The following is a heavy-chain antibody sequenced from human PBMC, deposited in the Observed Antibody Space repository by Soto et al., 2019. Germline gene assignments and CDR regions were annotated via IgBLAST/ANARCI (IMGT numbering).Heavy chain of an antibody. CDR2: IYHGGYT. CDR1: GGSISSGGYS. D-gene: IGHD4-17*01. V-gene: IGHV4-30-2*01. J-gene: IGHJ6*02. Sequence: QLQLQESGSGLVKPSQTLSLTCAVSGGSISSGGYSWSWIRQPPGKGLEWIGYIYHGGYTYYNPSLKSRVTISVDMSKNQFSMKLSSVTAADTAVYYCARAHYGDYGYGMDVWGQGTTVTVSS. CDR3: ARAHYGDYGYGMDV.